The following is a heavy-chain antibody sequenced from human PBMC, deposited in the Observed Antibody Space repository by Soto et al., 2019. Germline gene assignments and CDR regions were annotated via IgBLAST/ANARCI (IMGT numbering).Heavy chain of an antibody. CDR2: IYTGGST. CDR3: AGDQGHYYYGMAV. CDR1: GDSISNYY. V-gene: IGHV4-4*07. Sequence: PSETLSLTCSVSGDSISNYYWNWIRQPAGQGLEWIGRIYTGGSTNYNPSLKSRVTMSVDTSKNQFSLKLTSLTAADTAVYFCAGDQGHYYYGMAVWGQGXTVTVSS. J-gene: IGHJ6*02.